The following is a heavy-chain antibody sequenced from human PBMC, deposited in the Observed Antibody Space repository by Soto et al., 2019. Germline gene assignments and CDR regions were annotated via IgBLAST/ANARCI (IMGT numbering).Heavy chain of an antibody. CDR1: GFTFIGYA. D-gene: IGHD3-10*01. CDR3: ARKVSGSTGRPDLWYFDL. Sequence: EVQLLDSGGGLVQPGGSLRLSCAASGFTFIGYALTWVRQAPGKGLEWGSAISGGGEATFYADSVKGRFTISRDNSKETLYLQMNSLRAEDTAVYFCARKVSGSTGRPDLWYFDLWGRGTLVTVSS. V-gene: IGHV3-23*01. J-gene: IGHJ2*01. CDR2: ISGGGEAT.